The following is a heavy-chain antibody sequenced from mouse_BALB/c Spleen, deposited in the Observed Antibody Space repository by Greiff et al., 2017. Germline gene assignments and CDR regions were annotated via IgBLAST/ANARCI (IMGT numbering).Heavy chain of an antibody. D-gene: IGHD2-4*01. V-gene: IGHV5-4*02. CDR1: GFTFSDYY. Sequence: EVQGVESGGGLVKPGGSLKLSCAASGFTFSDYYMYWVRQTPEKRLEWVATISDGGSYTYYPDSVKGRFTISRDNAKNNLYLQMSSLKSEDTAMYYCARGITTGYAMDYWGQGTSVTVSS. J-gene: IGHJ4*01. CDR2: ISDGGSYT. CDR3: ARGITTGYAMDY.